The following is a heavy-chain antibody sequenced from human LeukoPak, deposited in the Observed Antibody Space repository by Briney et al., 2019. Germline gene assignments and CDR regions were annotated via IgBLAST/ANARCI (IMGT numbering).Heavy chain of an antibody. D-gene: IGHD4-11*01. J-gene: IGHJ4*02. CDR1: GFTFDDYT. V-gene: IGHV3-43*01. CDR2: ISWDGGST. CDR3: AKDYSNSLDY. Sequence: GGSLRLSCAASGFTFDDYTMHWVRQAPGKGLEWVSLISWDGGSTYYADSVKGRFTISRDNSKNSLYLQMNSLRTEDTALYYCAKDYSNSLDYWGQGTLVTVSS.